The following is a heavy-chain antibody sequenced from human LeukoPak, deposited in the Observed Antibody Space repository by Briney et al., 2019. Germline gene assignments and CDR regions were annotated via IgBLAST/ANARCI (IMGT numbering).Heavy chain of an antibody. J-gene: IGHJ5*02. V-gene: IGHV4-30-4*01. CDR2: IHYSGSS. CDR3: VSRADWFDP. Sequence: SQTLSLTCTVSGNSISSGDYYWSWLRQPPGKGLEWIGYIHYSGSSDYNPALKSRVSISVDASKNQFSLKLTSVTAADTAVYFCVSRADWFDPWGPGTLVTVSS. CDR1: GNSISSGDYY.